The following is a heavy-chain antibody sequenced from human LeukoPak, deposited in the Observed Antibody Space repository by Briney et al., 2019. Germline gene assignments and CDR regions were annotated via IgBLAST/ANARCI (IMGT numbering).Heavy chain of an antibody. Sequence: SETLSLTCTVSGGSISSYYWSWIRHPPGKGLEWIGYIYYSGSTNYNPPLKSRVTISVDTYKNQLSLKLSSVTAADTGVYYCARVVEMATIQYYFDYWGQGTLVTVSS. CDR3: ARVVEMATIQYYFDY. J-gene: IGHJ4*02. CDR1: GGSISSYY. D-gene: IGHD5-24*01. V-gene: IGHV4-59*08. CDR2: IYYSGST.